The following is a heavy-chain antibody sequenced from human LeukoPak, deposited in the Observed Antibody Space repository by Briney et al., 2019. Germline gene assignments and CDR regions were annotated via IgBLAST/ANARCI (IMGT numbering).Heavy chain of an antibody. J-gene: IGHJ4*02. CDR3: ATYSRSVTPNPSRPVGGY. CDR2: ISSTAITI. CDR1: GFTFSDYY. Sequence: GGSLRLSCAASGFTFSDYYMSWIRQAPGKGLEWVSYISSTAITINYADSVKGRFTISRDNSKNTLYLQMNSLRAEDTAVYYCATYSRSVTPNPSRPVGGYWGQGTLVTVSS. V-gene: IGHV3-11*01. D-gene: IGHD4-17*01.